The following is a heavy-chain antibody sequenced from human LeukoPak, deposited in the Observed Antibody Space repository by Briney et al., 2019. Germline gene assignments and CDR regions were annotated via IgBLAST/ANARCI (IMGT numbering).Heavy chain of an antibody. CDR3: ARAVGGNPYFFDY. V-gene: IGHV4-38-2*02. CDR1: GGSISSGFY. J-gene: IGHJ4*02. D-gene: IGHD4-23*01. CDR2: ICHSGST. Sequence: SETLSLTCTVSGGSISSGFYWGWIRQPPGKGLEWIGSICHSGSTYYNPSLKSRVTISVDRSKNQFSLKLTSVSAADTALYYCARAVGGNPYFFDYWGQGTLVTVSS.